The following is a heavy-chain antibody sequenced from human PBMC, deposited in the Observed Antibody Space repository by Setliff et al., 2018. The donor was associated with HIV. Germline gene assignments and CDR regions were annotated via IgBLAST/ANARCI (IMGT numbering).Heavy chain of an antibody. CDR3: ARDKGPPPVVHLDY. Sequence: GGSLRLSCAASGFTFNTYAMNWVRQAPGKGLEWVSGIRGSGSSTYYADSVKGRFTISRDNSKNTLYLEMNSLRVEDTAVYHCARDKGPPPVVHLDYWGQGTLVTVSS. D-gene: IGHD3-10*02. V-gene: IGHV3-23*01. J-gene: IGHJ4*02. CDR2: IRGSGSST. CDR1: GFTFNTYA.